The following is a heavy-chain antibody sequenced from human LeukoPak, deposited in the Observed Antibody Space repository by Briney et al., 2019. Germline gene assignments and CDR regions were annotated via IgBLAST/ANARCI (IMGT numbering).Heavy chain of an antibody. CDR3: ARGKLPSISMIRGVRHTSWFDT. Sequence: SETLSLTCTVSGVSISSYSWSWIRQPAGKGLDWIGRIYTSGSTNYNPSLKSRVTMSVDTSKNQFSLKLSSVTAADTAVYYCARGKLPSISMIRGVRHTSWFDTWAREPWSPSPQ. CDR2: IYTSGST. D-gene: IGHD3-10*01. J-gene: IGHJ5*02. V-gene: IGHV4-4*07. CDR1: GVSISSYS.